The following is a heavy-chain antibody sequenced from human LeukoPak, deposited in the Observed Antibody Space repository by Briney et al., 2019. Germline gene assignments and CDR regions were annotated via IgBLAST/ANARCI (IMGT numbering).Heavy chain of an antibody. V-gene: IGHV1-2*04. CDR2: INPNSGGT. CDR3: ARDGSFYYYGSGSYPGGYDY. CDR1: GYTFTGYY. J-gene: IGHJ4*02. D-gene: IGHD3-10*01. Sequence: ASVKVSCKASGYTFTGYYMHWVRQAPGQGLEWMGWINPNSGGTNYAQKFQGWVTMTRDTSISTAYMELSRLRSDDTAVYYCARDGSFYYYGSGSYPGGYDYWGQGTLVTVSS.